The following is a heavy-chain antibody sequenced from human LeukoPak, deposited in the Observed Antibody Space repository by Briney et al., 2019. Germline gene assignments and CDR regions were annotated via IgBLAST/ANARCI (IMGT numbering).Heavy chain of an antibody. Sequence: GGSLRLSCAASGFTFSSYSMNWVRQAPGKGLEWVSSISSSSSYIYYADSVKGRFTISRDNAKNSLYLQMNSLRAEDTAVYYCARDKGRKVNPDAFDIWGQGTMVTVSS. CDR1: GFTFSSYS. CDR2: ISSSSSYI. J-gene: IGHJ3*02. V-gene: IGHV3-21*01. CDR3: ARDKGRKVNPDAFDI. D-gene: IGHD1-14*01.